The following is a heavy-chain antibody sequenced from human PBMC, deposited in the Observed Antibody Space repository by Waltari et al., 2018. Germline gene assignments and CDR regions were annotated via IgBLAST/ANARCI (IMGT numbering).Heavy chain of an antibody. CDR2: IWYDGSKK. CDR1: GFTFSSYG. V-gene: IGHV3-33*01. CDR3: ARTGNGHSSGWYSGDY. J-gene: IGHJ4*02. D-gene: IGHD6-19*01. Sequence: QVQLVESEGGVVQPGRSLSISCAASGFTFSSYGMHWVRQAPDKGLEWVAIIWYDGSKKYYADSVKGRFTISKDNSNNTLYLQMNSLRAEDTAVYYCARTGNGHSSGWYSGDYWGQGTLVTVSS.